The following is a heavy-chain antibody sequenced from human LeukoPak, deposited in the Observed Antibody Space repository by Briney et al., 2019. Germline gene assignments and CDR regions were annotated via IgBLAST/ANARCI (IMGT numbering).Heavy chain of an antibody. CDR1: GYTFTGYY. CDR2: INPNSGGT. J-gene: IGHJ4*02. CDR3: ARVIAAAGTSNDY. V-gene: IGHV1-2*02. Sequence: ASVKVSCKASGYTFTGYYMHWVRQAPGQGLEWMGWINPNSGGTNYAQKFQGRVTITADTSTDTAYMELSSLRSEDTAVYYCARVIAAAGTSNDYWGQGTLVTVSS. D-gene: IGHD6-13*01.